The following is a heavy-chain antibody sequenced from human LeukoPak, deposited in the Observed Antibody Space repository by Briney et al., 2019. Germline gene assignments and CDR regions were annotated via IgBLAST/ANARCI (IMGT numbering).Heavy chain of an antibody. Sequence: SVKVSCKASGGTFSSYAISWVRQAPGQGLEWMGRIIPIFGTANYAQKFQGRVTITTDESTSTANMELSSLRSEDTAVYYCATTSDATLLWFGEFDYWGQGTLVTVSS. J-gene: IGHJ4*02. CDR2: IIPIFGTA. V-gene: IGHV1-69*05. CDR1: GGTFSSYA. D-gene: IGHD3-10*01. CDR3: ATTSDATLLWFGEFDY.